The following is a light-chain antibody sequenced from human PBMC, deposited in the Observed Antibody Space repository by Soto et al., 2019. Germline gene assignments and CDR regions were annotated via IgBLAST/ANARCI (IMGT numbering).Light chain of an antibody. V-gene: IGKV3-11*01. CDR3: QQRSNWLLA. CDR2: DAY. J-gene: IGKJ4*01. CDR1: QSIGRY. Sequence: EIVLTQSPDTLSLSPGERATLSCRASQSIGRYLAWYQQKPGQPPRLLIYDAYNRATGIPTRFSGSGSGTDFTLNISSLEAEDFAVYYCQQRSNWLLAFGGGNRVDIK.